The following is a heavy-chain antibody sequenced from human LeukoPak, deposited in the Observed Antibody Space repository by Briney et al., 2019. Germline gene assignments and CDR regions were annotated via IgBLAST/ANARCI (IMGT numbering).Heavy chain of an antibody. D-gene: IGHD3-16*01. Sequence: GGSLRLSCVASGFTFSSYEMNWVRQAPGKGLEWLSYIGSSDSTTHYADSVKGRFTISRGNAKNSLYLQMNSLRAEDTAVYYCARDNDSRDPPHFDYWGQGTLVTVSS. V-gene: IGHV3-48*03. CDR1: GFTFSSYE. CDR3: ARDNDSRDPPHFDY. J-gene: IGHJ4*02. CDR2: IGSSDSTT.